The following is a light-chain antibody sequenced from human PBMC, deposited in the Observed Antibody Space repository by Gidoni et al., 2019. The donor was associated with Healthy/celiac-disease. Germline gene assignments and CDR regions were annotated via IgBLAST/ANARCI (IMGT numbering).Light chain of an antibody. CDR3: SSYTSSSPWV. J-gene: IGLJ3*02. V-gene: IGLV2-14*01. CDR2: EVS. Sequence: QSALTQPASVPGSPGQSITISCTGTSSAVGGYNYVSWYQQHPGKAPKLMIYEVSNRPSGVSNRFSGSKSGNTASLTISGLQAEDEADYYCSSYTSSSPWVFGGGTKLTVL. CDR1: SSAVGGYNY.